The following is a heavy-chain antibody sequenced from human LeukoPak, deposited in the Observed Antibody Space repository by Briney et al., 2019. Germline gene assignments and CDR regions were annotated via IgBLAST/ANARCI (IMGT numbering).Heavy chain of an antibody. V-gene: IGHV4-34*01. D-gene: IGHD3-10*01. CDR1: DGSFSGYY. Sequence: PSETLSLTCAVYDGSFSGYYWSWIRQPPGKGLEWIGEINHSGSTNYNPSLKSRVTISVDTSKNQFSLKLTSVTAADTAVYFCARAGAGGAFDIWGQGTMVTVSS. CDR3: ARAGAGGAFDI. CDR2: INHSGST. J-gene: IGHJ3*02.